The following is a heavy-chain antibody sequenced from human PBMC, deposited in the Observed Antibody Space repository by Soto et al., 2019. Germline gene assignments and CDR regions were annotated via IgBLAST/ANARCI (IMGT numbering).Heavy chain of an antibody. D-gene: IGHD3-9*01. V-gene: IGHV1-69*12. Sequence: QVQLVQSGAEVKKPGSSVKVSCRTSGGTFKNYGFSWVRQAPGQGPEWMGGIIPMFGTANYGQIFQGRLTITADESTSTAYMELSSLKSEDTAVYYCAGEVGGTGLHFWGQGTLVIVSS. CDR2: IIPMFGTA. CDR3: AGEVGGTGLHF. J-gene: IGHJ4*02. CDR1: GGTFKNYG.